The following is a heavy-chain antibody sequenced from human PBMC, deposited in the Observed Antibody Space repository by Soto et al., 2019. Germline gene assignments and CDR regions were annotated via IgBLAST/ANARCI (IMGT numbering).Heavy chain of an antibody. CDR2: IRSKANSYAT. D-gene: IGHD6-13*01. J-gene: IGHJ4*02. CDR1: GFTFSGSA. CDR3: ARGNIGSWDYFAY. Sequence: PGGSLRLSCAASGFTFSGSAMHWVRQASGKGLEWVGRIRSKANSYATAYAASVKGRFTISRDDSKNTAYLQMNSLKTEDTAVYYCARGNIGSWDYFAYWGQGTPVTVSS. V-gene: IGHV3-73*01.